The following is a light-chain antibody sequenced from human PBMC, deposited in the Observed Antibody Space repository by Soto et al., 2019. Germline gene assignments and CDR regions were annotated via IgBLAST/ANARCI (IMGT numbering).Light chain of an antibody. V-gene: IGKV3-20*01. CDR1: QSVSSSY. CDR3: QQYGSSPM. CDR2: GAS. Sequence: EIVLTQSPGTLSLSPGERATLSCRASQSVSSSYLAWYQQKPGQAPRLPIYGASSRATGIPDRFSGSGSGTDFTLTISRLEPEDFAVYYCQQYGSSPMFGQGTKVDI. J-gene: IGKJ1*01.